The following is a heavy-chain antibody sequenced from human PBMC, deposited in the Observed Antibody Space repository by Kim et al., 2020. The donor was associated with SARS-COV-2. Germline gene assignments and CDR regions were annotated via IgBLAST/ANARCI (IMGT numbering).Heavy chain of an antibody. CDR1: GFTFSSSA. J-gene: IGHJ4*02. V-gene: IGHV3-33*06. CDR2: VWGDGSNK. Sequence: GGSLRLSCAASGFTFSSSAMRWVRQAPGKGLEWVSLVWGDGSNKYYADSVKGRFTISRDNSKKTLYLQMNSLRAEDTALYYCAKGEGYKWGYFDYWGQGTLVTVSS. CDR3: AKGEGYKWGYFDY. D-gene: IGHD1-1*01.